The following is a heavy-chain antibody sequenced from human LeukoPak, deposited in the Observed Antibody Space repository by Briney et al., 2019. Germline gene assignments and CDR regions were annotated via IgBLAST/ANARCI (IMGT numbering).Heavy chain of an antibody. CDR2: IYHSGTT. V-gene: IGHV4-4*02. J-gene: IGHJ5*02. Sequence: PSGTLSLTSAVSGGSISSSSWWNWVRQPPGKGLEWIREIYHSGTTNYNPSLKSRVTISVDKSKNQFSLKLSSVTAADTAVYYCARHRPEGISSSWGQGTLVTVSS. CDR3: ARHRPEGISSS. D-gene: IGHD6-13*01. CDR1: GGSISSSSW.